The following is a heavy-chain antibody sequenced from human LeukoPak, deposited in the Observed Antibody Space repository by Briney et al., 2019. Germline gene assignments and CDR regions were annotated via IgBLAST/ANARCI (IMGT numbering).Heavy chain of an antibody. CDR3: ARDRLRSYYYYYGMDV. V-gene: IGHV3-48*03. CDR2: ISSSGSTI. Sequence: GGSLRLSCAASGFTFSSYEMNWVRQAPGKGLEWVSYISSSGSTIYYADSVKGRFTISRDNAKNSLYLQMNSLRAEDTAVYYCARDRLRSYYYYYGMDVWGQGTTVTVSS. CDR1: GFTFSSYE. D-gene: IGHD4-17*01. J-gene: IGHJ6*02.